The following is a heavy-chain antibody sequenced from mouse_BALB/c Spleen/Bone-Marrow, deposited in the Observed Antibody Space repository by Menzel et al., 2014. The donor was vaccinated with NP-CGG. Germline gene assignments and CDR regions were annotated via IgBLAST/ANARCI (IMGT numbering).Heavy chain of an antibody. Sequence: EVHLVESGAELVKPGASVKLSCTASGFNIKDTYMHWVKQRPEQGLEWIGRIDPANGNTKYDPKFQGKATITADTSSNTAYLQHSSLTSEDTAVYYCASYYYGRYFDVWGAGTTVTVST. CDR2: IDPANGNT. CDR1: GFNIKDTY. D-gene: IGHD1-1*01. V-gene: IGHV14-3*02. J-gene: IGHJ1*01. CDR3: ASYYYGRYFDV.